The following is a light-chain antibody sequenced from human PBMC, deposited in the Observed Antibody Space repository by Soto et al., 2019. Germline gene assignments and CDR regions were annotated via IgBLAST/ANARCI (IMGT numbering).Light chain of an antibody. V-gene: IGKV1D-12*01. Sequence: DIEMTQSPSSVSASVGDRVTITCRASQFIKSWLAWYQQKPGKAPKLLISATSILQDGVPLRFSGSGSGTDFSLIITDLQPEDSGTYYCQQAYNPITFGQGTRLESK. CDR1: QFIKSW. J-gene: IGKJ5*01. CDR2: ATS. CDR3: QQAYNPIT.